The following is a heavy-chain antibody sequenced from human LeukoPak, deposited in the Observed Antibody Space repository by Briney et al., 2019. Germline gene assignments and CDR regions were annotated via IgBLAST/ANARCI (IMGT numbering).Heavy chain of an antibody. CDR2: ISGSGGST. CDR1: GFTFSSYA. CDR3: ARNWRPDT. J-gene: IGHJ5*02. Sequence: GGSLRLSCAASGFTFSSYAMNWVRQAPGKGLEWVSGISGSGGSTYYADSVKGRFSISRDNSKNTLYLQMNSLRVEDTAVYYCARNWRPDTWGQGTLVTVSS. D-gene: IGHD3-3*01. V-gene: IGHV3-23*01.